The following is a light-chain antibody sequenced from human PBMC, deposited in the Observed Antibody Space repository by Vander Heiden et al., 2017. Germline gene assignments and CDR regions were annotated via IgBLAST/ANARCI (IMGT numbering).Light chain of an antibody. J-gene: IGLJ3*02. CDR1: SSNIGNNY. CDR3: STWDTSLSSVV. V-gene: IGLV1-51*01. Sequence: QPVLTQPPSVSASPGHKVTISCSGSSSNIGNNYVSWYQQFQGTTPKLLIYDNNKRPSGIPDRFSGSKSGTSATLGITGLQTGDEADYYCSTWDTSLSSVVFGGGTKVTVL. CDR2: DNN.